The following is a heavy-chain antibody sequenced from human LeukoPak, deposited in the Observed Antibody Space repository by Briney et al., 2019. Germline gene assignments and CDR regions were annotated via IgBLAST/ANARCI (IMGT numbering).Heavy chain of an antibody. D-gene: IGHD3-22*01. CDR1: GFTFSTYW. CDR2: INTDGSDT. J-gene: IGHJ4*02. CDR3: ARPDYYYIYVFYWD. Sequence: GGSLRLSCAASGFTFSTYWMHWVRQAPGKGLVWVAHINTDGSDTRYADSVKGRFTISRDNAKNTLYLQMNSLRAEDTAVYYCARPDYYYIYVFYWDWGQGALVAVSS. V-gene: IGHV3-74*01.